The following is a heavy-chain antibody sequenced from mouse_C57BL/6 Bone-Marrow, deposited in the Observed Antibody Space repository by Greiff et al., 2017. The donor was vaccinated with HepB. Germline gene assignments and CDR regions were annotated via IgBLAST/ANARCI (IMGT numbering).Heavy chain of an antibody. CDR1: GYSITSDY. CDR3: ARSAYGYNYAMDY. J-gene: IGHJ4*01. Sequence: EVKLMESGPGLAKPSQTLSLTCSVTGYSITSDYWNWIRKFPGNKLEYMGYISYSGSTYYNPSLKSRISITRDTSKNQYYLQLNSVTTEDTATYYCARSAYGYNYAMDYWGQGTSVTVSS. CDR2: ISYSGST. V-gene: IGHV3-8*01. D-gene: IGHD2-2*01.